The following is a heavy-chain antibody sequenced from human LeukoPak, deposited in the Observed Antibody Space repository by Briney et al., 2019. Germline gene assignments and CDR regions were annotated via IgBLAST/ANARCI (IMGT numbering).Heavy chain of an antibody. J-gene: IGHJ4*02. CDR1: GYTFTSYG. Sequence: GASVKVSCKASGYTFTSYGISWVRQAPGQGLEWMGWISAYNGNTNYAQKLHGRVTMTTATSTSTAYMELRSLRSDDTAVYYCARVMYSSGYSPCDYWGQGTLVTVSS. V-gene: IGHV1-18*01. CDR2: ISAYNGNT. D-gene: IGHD3-22*01. CDR3: ARVMYSSGYSPCDY.